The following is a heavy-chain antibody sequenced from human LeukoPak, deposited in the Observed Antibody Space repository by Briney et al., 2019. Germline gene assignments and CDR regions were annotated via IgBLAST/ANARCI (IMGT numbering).Heavy chain of an antibody. CDR3: TRGAGWLIDY. J-gene: IGHJ4*02. CDR1: DDSISDYY. V-gene: IGHV4-59*01. Sequence: SETLSLTCTVSDDSISDYYRGWIRQPPGKGLEWIGYFYNSGRSTYNPSLKSRVTISADTSKNHFSLKLNSVTAADTAVYYCTRGAGWLIDYWGQGILVTVSS. CDR2: FYNSGRS. D-gene: IGHD3-16*01.